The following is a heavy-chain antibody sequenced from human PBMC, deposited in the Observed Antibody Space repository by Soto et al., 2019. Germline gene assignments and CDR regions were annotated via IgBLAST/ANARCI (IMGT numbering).Heavy chain of an antibody. CDR1: GYTFTGYY. V-gene: IGHV1-2*04. D-gene: IGHD2-2*01. CDR3: ARNIATSYYYYGMDV. Sequence: ASVKVSCKASGYTFTGYYMHWVRQAPGQGLEWMGWINPNSGGTNYAQKFQGWVTMTRDTSISTAYMELSRLRSDDTAVYYCARNIATSYYYYGMDVWGQGTTVTVSS. CDR2: INPNSGGT. J-gene: IGHJ6*02.